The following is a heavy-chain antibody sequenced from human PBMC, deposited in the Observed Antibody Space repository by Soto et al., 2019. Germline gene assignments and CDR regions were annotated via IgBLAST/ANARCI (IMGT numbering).Heavy chain of an antibody. Sequence: ASVKVSCKASGYRLIDYFIHWVRQAPGQGPEWMGCINPSRGGTDYAQKFKDRVSMTRDTSITTVYMEMSGLTSDDPAEYYCVGGLRRRDLDSWGQGTPVTVSS. CDR3: VGGLRRRDLDS. J-gene: IGHJ4*02. D-gene: IGHD6-25*01. V-gene: IGHV1-2*02. CDR1: GYRLIDYF. CDR2: INPSRGGT.